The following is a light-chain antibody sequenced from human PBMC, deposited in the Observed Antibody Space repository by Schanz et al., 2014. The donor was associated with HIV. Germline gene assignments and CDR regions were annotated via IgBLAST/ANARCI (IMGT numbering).Light chain of an antibody. CDR1: QSVGGSQ. J-gene: IGKJ3*01. V-gene: IGKV3D-20*02. CDR3: QQRSNWPRV. Sequence: EIVLTQSPGRLSLSPGERATLSCRASQSVGGSQLAWFQLKRGQPPRLLIYATSFRAVGIPDRFSGSGSETDFTLTISRLEPEDFAVYYCQQRSNWPRVFGPGTKVEI. CDR2: ATS.